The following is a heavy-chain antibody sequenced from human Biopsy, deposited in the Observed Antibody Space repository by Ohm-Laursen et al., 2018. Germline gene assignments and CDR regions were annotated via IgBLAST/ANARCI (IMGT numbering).Heavy chain of an antibody. CDR1: GFSFSDNY. D-gene: IGHD2-15*01. J-gene: IGHJ5*01. Sequence: SLRLSCAASGFSFSDNYMDWVRQAPGPGLGWVGRVRDKANSYTTDYAASVKGRFTISRDDSKNSLYLQMNSLKTEDTALYYCARAGRYCSGGGCYSWFDSWGQGTLVTVSS. V-gene: IGHV3-72*01. CDR2: VRDKANSYTT. CDR3: ARAGRYCSGGGCYSWFDS.